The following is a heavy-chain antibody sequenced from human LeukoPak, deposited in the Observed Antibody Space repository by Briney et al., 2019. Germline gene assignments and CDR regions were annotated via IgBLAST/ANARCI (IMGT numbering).Heavy chain of an antibody. V-gene: IGHV1-8*03. J-gene: IGHJ6*03. CDR3: ARERDYYYYMDV. CDR2: MNPNSGNT. CDR1: GYTFIGYY. Sequence: ASVKVPCKASGYTFIGYYIHWVRQAPGQGLEWMGWMNPNSGNTGYAQKFQGRVTITRNTSISTAYMELSSLRSEDTAVYYCARERDYYYYMDVWGKGTTVTVSS.